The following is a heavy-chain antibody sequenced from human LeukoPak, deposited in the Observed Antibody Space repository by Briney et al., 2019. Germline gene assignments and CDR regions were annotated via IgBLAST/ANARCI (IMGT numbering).Heavy chain of an antibody. V-gene: IGHV3-72*01. J-gene: IGHJ4*02. CDR3: ARGVRYSSAWAFDY. CDR2: SRDKPNSYST. CDR1: VFTFSDHY. D-gene: IGHD6-19*01. Sequence: GGSLRLSCEASVFTFSDHYIDWVRQAPGKGREWVGRSRDKPNSYSTEYAPSVKGRFTIIRDDSKNSLYLQMNNLRTEDTAVYYCARGVRYSSAWAFDYWGQGTLVTVSS.